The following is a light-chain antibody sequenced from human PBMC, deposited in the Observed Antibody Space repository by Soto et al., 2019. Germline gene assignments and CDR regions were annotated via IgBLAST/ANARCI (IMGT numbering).Light chain of an antibody. Sequence: DIVLTQSPGTLSLSPGERATLSCRASQSVSSSNLAWYQQKPAQAPRLLIYAASRRAPGIPERFSGSGSGTXFTLTXSRLXXXDXXXXXXXXXLXSPKTFGQGTKVEIK. V-gene: IGKV3-20*01. CDR3: XXXLXSPKT. CDR2: AAS. CDR1: QSVSSSN. J-gene: IGKJ1*01.